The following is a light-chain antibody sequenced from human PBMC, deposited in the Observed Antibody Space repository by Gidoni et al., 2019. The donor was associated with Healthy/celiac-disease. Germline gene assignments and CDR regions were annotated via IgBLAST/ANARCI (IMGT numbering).Light chain of an antibody. V-gene: IGKV1-39*01. J-gene: IGKJ4*01. CDR1: QSISSY. Sequence: DLQMTPSPSSLSASVGDRVTITCRASQSISSYLNWYQQKPGKAPKLLIYAAYSLHSGVPSRFSGSGSGTDFTLTISSLQPEDFATYYCQQSYSTPLTFGGGTKVEIK. CDR2: AAY. CDR3: QQSYSTPLT.